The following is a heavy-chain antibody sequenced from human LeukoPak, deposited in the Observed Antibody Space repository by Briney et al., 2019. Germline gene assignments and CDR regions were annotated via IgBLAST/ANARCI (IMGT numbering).Heavy chain of an antibody. Sequence: GGSLRLSCAASGFTFSSYWMSWVRQAPGKGLEWVANIKQDGSEKYYVDSVKGRFTISRDNAKNSLYLQVNSLRAEDTAVYYCARAYCGGDCYLQYYFDYWGQGTLVTVSS. D-gene: IGHD2-21*02. CDR2: IKQDGSEK. V-gene: IGHV3-7*01. CDR1: GFTFSSYW. J-gene: IGHJ4*02. CDR3: ARAYCGGDCYLQYYFDY.